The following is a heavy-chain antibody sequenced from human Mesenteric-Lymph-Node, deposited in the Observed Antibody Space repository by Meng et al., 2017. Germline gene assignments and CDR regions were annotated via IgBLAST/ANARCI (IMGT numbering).Heavy chain of an antibody. Sequence: GESLKISCAASGFTFSSYGMHWVRQAPGKGLEWVAVIWYDGSNKYYADSVKGRFTISRDNSKNTLYLQMNSLRAEDTAVYYCARESYDSSGYYDYWGQGTLVTVSS. CDR1: GFTFSSYG. J-gene: IGHJ4*02. CDR3: ARESYDSSGYYDY. D-gene: IGHD3-22*01. CDR2: IWYDGSNK. V-gene: IGHV3-33*01.